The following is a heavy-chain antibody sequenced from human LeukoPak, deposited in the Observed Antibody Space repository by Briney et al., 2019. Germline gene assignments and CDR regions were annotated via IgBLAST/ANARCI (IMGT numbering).Heavy chain of an antibody. CDR3: ARSKSWIQLWFDF. V-gene: IGHV3-7*01. CDR1: GFSFSKYA. J-gene: IGHJ4*02. Sequence: GGSLRLSCAASGFSFSKYAMSWVRQASGKGLEWVANIKQDGSEKYYVDSVKGRFTISRDNAKNSLYPQMNSLRAEDTAVYYCARSKSWIQLWFDFWGQGTLVTVSS. D-gene: IGHD5-18*01. CDR2: IKQDGSEK.